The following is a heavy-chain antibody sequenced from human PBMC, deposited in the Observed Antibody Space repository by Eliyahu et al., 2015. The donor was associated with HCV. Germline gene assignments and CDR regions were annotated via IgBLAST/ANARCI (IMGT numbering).Heavy chain of an antibody. V-gene: IGHV1-8*01. J-gene: IGHJ5*02. CDR2: MNPNSGNI. D-gene: IGHD3-3*01. Sequence: QVQLVQSGAEVKKPGXSVKVSCKTSGYTFXSYDINWVRQATGQGLEWMGWMNPNSGNIGYVEKFQGRVVMTRNTSISTAYMELSSLRSEDTAVYYCARGATDITVFPFFDPWGQGTLVTVSS. CDR3: ARGATDITVFPFFDP. CDR1: GYTFXSYD.